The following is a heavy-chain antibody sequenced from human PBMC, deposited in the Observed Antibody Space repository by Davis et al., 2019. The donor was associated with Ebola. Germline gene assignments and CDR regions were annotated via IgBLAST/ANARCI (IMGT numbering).Heavy chain of an antibody. V-gene: IGHV1-18*04. D-gene: IGHD4-11*01. CDR2: ITAHNGNT. Sequence: ASVKVSCKASGYSFTSYGISWVRQAPGQGLEWMGWITAHNGNTNYAQKVQGRVTMTTDTSTSTAYLDLRSLRSDDTAVYYCARGTTVTTDPYYYYMDVWGKGTTVTVSS. J-gene: IGHJ6*03. CDR1: GYSFTSYG. CDR3: ARGTTVTTDPYYYYMDV.